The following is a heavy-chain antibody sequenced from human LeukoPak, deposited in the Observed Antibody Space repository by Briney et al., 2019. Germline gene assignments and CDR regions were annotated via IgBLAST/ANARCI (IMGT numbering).Heavy chain of an antibody. V-gene: IGHV3-23*01. Sequence: QPGGSLRLSCAASGFTFSSYAMSWVRQAPGKGLEWVSAISGSGGSTYYADSVKGRFTISRDNSKNTLYLQMNSLRAEDTGVYYCAKDFSSSWYGDDAFDIWGQGTMVTVSS. CDR2: ISGSGGST. CDR1: GFTFSSYA. D-gene: IGHD6-13*01. J-gene: IGHJ3*02. CDR3: AKDFSSSWYGDDAFDI.